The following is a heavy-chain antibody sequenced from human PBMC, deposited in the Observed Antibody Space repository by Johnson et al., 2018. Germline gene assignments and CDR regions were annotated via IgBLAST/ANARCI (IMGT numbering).Heavy chain of an antibody. D-gene: IGHD4-23*01. CDR2: MSSSGSTI. CDR3: ARQGGNDAVDI. CDR1: GFRFSDYY. J-gene: IGHJ3*02. Sequence: QVQLVQSGGGLVKPGWSLRLPCAASGFRFSDYYMSWIRQAPGKGLEWVSKMSSSGSTIYYADSVKGRFTISRDNARNSLSLQMNSLRVEDTALYYCARQGGNDAVDIWGQGTMVTVSP. V-gene: IGHV3-11*04.